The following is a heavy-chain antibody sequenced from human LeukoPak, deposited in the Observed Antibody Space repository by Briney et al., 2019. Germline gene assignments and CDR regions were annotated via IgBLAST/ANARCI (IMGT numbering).Heavy chain of an antibody. Sequence: GGSLRLSCAASGFTFTNAWMTWVRQAPGKGLEWVGRIKSKGDGETTDYAAPVKGRFSMSRDDSRATMYLQMYSLEAEDTAVYYCTTDLGLTMIRGVIVYWGQGALVTVSS. CDR1: GFTFTNAW. CDR2: IKSKGDGETT. CDR3: TTDLGLTMIRGVIVY. D-gene: IGHD3-10*01. V-gene: IGHV3-15*01. J-gene: IGHJ4*02.